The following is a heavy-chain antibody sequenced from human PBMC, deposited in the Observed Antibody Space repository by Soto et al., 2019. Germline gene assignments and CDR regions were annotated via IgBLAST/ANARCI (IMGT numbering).Heavy chain of an antibody. CDR2: ISSSSSYT. J-gene: IGHJ3*02. CDR1: GFTFSSYS. D-gene: IGHD3-22*01. Sequence: GGSLRLSCAASGFTFSSYSMNWVRQAPGKGLEWVSYISSSSSYTNYADSVKGRFTISRDNAKNSLYLQMNSLRAEDTAVYYCARDRLYYYDSSGYYLPDAFDIWGQGTMVTVSS. V-gene: IGHV3-21*05. CDR3: ARDRLYYYDSSGYYLPDAFDI.